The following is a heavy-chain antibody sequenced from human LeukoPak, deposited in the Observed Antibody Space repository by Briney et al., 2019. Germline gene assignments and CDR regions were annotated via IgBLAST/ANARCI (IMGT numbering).Heavy chain of an antibody. D-gene: IGHD2-2*02. Sequence: ASVKVSCKASGYTFTGYYMHWVRQAPGQGLEWMGRINPNSGGTNYAQKFQGRVTTTRDTSISTAYMELSRLRSDDTAVYYCARDRWDKGTAIPGGDWGQGTLVTVSS. J-gene: IGHJ4*02. CDR2: INPNSGGT. CDR3: ARDRWDKGTAIPGGD. CDR1: GYTFTGYY. V-gene: IGHV1-2*06.